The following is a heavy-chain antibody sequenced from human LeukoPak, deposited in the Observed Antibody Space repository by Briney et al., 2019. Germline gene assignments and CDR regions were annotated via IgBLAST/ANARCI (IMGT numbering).Heavy chain of an antibody. Sequence: ASVKVSCKASGGTFNNYAISWVRQAPGQGREWVGGIIPTFATTNYTQTFKERVTITADDSLRTAYMDLSSLRSEDTAVYYCAPSPYINGWYLCDYWGQGTLVTVSS. V-gene: IGHV1-69*13. J-gene: IGHJ4*02. CDR3: APSPYINGWYLCDY. CDR1: GGTFNNYA. D-gene: IGHD6-19*01. CDR2: IIPTFATT.